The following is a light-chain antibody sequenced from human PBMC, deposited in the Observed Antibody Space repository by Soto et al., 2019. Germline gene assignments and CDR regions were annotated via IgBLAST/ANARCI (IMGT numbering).Light chain of an antibody. V-gene: IGKV3-11*01. CDR1: QSIASH. Sequence: IVLTQSPATLSLSPGERATLSCRASQSIASHLAWYQQRPGQPPRLLIYDSTNRVAGIPDTFSGSGSGTDFTLTISSLEPEDFAVSYCQQRGSWPITFGPGTKVDL. CDR3: QQRGSWPIT. J-gene: IGKJ3*01. CDR2: DST.